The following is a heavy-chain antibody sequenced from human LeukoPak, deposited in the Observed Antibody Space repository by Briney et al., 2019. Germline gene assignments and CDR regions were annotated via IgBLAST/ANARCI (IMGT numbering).Heavy chain of an antibody. J-gene: IGHJ5*02. Sequence: KTGESLRISCKGSGYSFTSYWISWVRQMPGKGLEWMGRIDPSDSYTNYSPSLQGHVTISADKSISTAYLQWSSLKASDTAMYYCARLAHSANWFDPWGQGTPVTVSS. CDR3: ARLAHSANWFDP. V-gene: IGHV5-10-1*01. D-gene: IGHD2-15*01. CDR1: GYSFTSYW. CDR2: IDPSDSYT.